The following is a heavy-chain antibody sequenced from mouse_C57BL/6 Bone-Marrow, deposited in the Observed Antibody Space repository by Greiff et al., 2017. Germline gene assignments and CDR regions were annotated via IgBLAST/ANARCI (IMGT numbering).Heavy chain of an antibody. J-gene: IGHJ4*01. CDR1: GYTFTSYW. CDR3: ARDGVYFDYHVPYYYAMDY. V-gene: IGHV1-72*01. D-gene: IGHD2-4*01. Sequence: QVQLQQPGAELVKPGASVKLSCKASGYTFTSYWMHWVKQRPGRGLEWIGRIDPNSGGTKYNEKFKSKATLTVDKPSSTAYMQLSSLTSEDSAVYYCARDGVYFDYHVPYYYAMDYWGQGTSVTVSS. CDR2: IDPNSGGT.